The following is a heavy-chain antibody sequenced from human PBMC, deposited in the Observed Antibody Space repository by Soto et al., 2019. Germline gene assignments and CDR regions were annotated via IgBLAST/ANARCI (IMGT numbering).Heavy chain of an antibody. Sequence: PSETLSLTCAVYGGSFSGYYWSWIRQPPGKGLEWIGEINHSGSTNYNPSLKSRVTISVDTSKNQFSLKLSSVTAADTAVYYCARFFTMVRGVIGFNYYYGMDVWGQGTTVT. V-gene: IGHV4-34*01. J-gene: IGHJ6*02. CDR1: GGSFSGYY. CDR2: INHSGST. CDR3: ARFFTMVRGVIGFNYYYGMDV. D-gene: IGHD3-10*01.